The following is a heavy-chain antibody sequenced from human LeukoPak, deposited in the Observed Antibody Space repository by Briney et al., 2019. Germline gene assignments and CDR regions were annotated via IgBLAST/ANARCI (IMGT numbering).Heavy chain of an antibody. CDR1: GFTLSSYA. Sequence: GGSLRLSCAASGFTLSSYAMSWVRQAPGKGPEWVSAVNGSGDTTYYADSVKGRFTISRDNSKNTMYLEMNSLRAEDTAVYYCAKDLRAVAGRGPFDYWGQGTLVTVSS. J-gene: IGHJ4*02. D-gene: IGHD6-19*01. V-gene: IGHV3-23*01. CDR3: AKDLRAVAGRGPFDY. CDR2: VNGSGDTT.